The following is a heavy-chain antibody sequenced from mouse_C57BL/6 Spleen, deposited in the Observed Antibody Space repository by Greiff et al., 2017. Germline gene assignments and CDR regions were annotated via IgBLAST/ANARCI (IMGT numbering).Heavy chain of an antibody. CDR2: IDPEDGDT. CDR3: TLNYYGSSYYAMDY. D-gene: IGHD1-1*01. CDR1: GFNIKDYY. J-gene: IGHJ4*01. V-gene: IGHV14-1*01. Sequence: VQLQQSGAELVRPGASVKLSCTASGFNIKDYYMHWVKQRPEQGLEWIGRIDPEDGDTEYAPKFQGKATMTADTSSNTAYLQLSSLTSEDTAVYYCTLNYYGSSYYAMDYWGQGTSVTVSS.